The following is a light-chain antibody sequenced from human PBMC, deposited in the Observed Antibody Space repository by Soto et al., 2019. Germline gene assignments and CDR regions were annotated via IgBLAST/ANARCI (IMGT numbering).Light chain of an antibody. J-gene: IGKJ1*01. CDR2: SAS. CDR1: QSVSSSY. V-gene: IGKV3-20*01. Sequence: EIVLTQSPGTLSLSPGKRATLSCRASQSVSSSYLAWYQQKPGQAPRLLIYSASSWATGIPDSLTGSGSGTDFSLTISRLEPEDFAVYYCQQYGSSPWTFGKGTKVEIK. CDR3: QQYGSSPWT.